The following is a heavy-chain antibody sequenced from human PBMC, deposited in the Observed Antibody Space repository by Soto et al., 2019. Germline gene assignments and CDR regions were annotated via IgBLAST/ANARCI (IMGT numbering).Heavy chain of an antibody. CDR3: ARRLPQYSLGRARGNWFAP. CDR2: IYWDDDK. Sequence: QITLKESGPTLVRPTQTLTLTCTFSGFSLSTTGVGVGWIRQPPGKALEWLALIYWDDDKRYSPSLKSRLTTTNDTSKNEVIPTTTSLDPVDTARYYCARRLPQYSLGRARGNWFAPWCQGTLVTVSS. CDR1: GFSLSTTGVG. D-gene: IGHD3-16*01. V-gene: IGHV2-5*02. J-gene: IGHJ5*02.